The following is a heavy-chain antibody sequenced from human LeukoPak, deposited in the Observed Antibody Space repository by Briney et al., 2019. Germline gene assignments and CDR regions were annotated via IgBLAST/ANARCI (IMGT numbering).Heavy chain of an antibody. CDR1: GGTFSSYA. V-gene: IGHV1-69*04. D-gene: IGHD3-22*01. Sequence: SVKVSCKASGGTFSSYAISWVRQAPGQGLEWMGRIIPILGIANYAQKFQGRVTITADKSTSTAYMELSSLRSEDTAVYYCARYFSVVITPGSFDIWGQGTMVTVSS. J-gene: IGHJ3*02. CDR3: ARYFSVVITPGSFDI. CDR2: IIPILGIA.